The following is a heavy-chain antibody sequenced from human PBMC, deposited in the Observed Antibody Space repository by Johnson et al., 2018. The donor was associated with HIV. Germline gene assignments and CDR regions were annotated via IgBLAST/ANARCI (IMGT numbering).Heavy chain of an antibody. CDR1: GFTVSSNY. Sequence: AQLVESGGGLVQPGGSLRLACAASGFTVSSNYMTWVRQGPGKGRECVSVINIGGGTYYSDSVTVRFTISRDNSKNTLYLQMNSLRAEDTAVYFGSRGCRDGYTCDAFDVWGQGTRVTVSS. D-gene: IGHD5-24*01. CDR3: SRGCRDGYTCDAFDV. J-gene: IGHJ3*01. V-gene: IGHV3-66*01. CDR2: INIGGGT.